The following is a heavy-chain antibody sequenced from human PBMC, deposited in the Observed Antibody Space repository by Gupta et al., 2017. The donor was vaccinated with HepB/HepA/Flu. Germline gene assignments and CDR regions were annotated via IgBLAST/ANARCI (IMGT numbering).Heavy chain of an antibody. J-gene: IGHJ3*02. CDR3: ASPGYCSSTSCPHHDAFDI. D-gene: IGHD2-2*01. CDR2: IYYSGST. CDR1: GGSISSSSYY. Sequence: QLQLQESGPGLVTPSDTLSLTCTVSGGSISSSSYYWCWIRQPPGKGLEWIGSIYYSGSTYYNPSLKSRVTISVDTSKNQFSLKLSSVTAADTAVYYCASPGYCSSTSCPHHDAFDIWGQGTMVTVSS. V-gene: IGHV4-39*01.